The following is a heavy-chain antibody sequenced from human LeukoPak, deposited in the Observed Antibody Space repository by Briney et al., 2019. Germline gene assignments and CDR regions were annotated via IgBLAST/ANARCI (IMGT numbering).Heavy chain of an antibody. CDR1: GFTFSSYA. CDR3: AKDFGGPTMVVRSDPLGYYFDY. D-gene: IGHD4/OR15-4a*01. CDR2: ISGSGGST. V-gene: IGHV3-23*01. J-gene: IGHJ4*02. Sequence: GGFLRLSCAASGFTFSSYAMSWVRQAPGKGLEWVSAISGSGGSTYYADSVKGRFTISRDNSKNTLYLQMNSPRAEDTAVYYCAKDFGGPTMVVRSDPLGYYFDYWGQGTLVTVSS.